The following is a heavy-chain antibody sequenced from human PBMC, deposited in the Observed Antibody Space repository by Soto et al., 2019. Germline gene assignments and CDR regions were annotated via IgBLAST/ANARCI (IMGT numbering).Heavy chain of an antibody. CDR1: GFTFSSYG. Sequence: QVQLVESGGGVVQPGRSLRLSCAASGFTFSSYGMHWVRQAPGKGLEWVAVIWYDGSNKYYADSVKGRFTISRDNSKNTLYLQMNSLRAEDTAVYYCARDLARYMTTVTYNWFDPWGQGTLVTVSS. CDR2: IWYDGSNK. V-gene: IGHV3-33*01. CDR3: ARDLARYMTTVTYNWFDP. D-gene: IGHD4-17*01. J-gene: IGHJ5*02.